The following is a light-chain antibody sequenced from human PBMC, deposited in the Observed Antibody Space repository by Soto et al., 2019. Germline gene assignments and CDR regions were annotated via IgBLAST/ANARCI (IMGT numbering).Light chain of an antibody. CDR3: QQCGGSPT. CDR2: GAS. CDR1: QKISSTV. V-gene: IGKV3-20*01. J-gene: IGKJ1*01. Sequence: EIVLAQSPGILSLSTGERASLSCRASQKISSTVLAWYQQKPGQAPRLLIYGASSRTTGIPDRFSGSGSGTDFTLTISRLEPEDFAMYYCQQCGGSPTFGQGTKVDI.